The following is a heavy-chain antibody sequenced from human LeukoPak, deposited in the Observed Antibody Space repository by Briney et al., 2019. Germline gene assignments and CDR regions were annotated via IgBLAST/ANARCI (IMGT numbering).Heavy chain of an antibody. Sequence: GRSLRLSCEASGFTFSNYVMHWVRQAPGKGLEWVALIWYDGSSENYADSVKGRFAISRDNSKNTLYLQMNSLRAEDTAVYYCARPKGVTVTTFGDAFDIWGQGTMVTVSS. CDR2: IWYDGSSE. CDR1: GFTFSNYV. J-gene: IGHJ3*02. V-gene: IGHV3-33*01. D-gene: IGHD4-17*01. CDR3: ARPKGVTVTTFGDAFDI.